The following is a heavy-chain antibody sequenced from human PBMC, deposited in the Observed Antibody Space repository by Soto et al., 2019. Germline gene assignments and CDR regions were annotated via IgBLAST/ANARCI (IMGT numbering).Heavy chain of an antibody. CDR1: GFTFDDHG. J-gene: IGHJ6*02. Sequence: EVHLVESGGGLVQPGRSLRLSCAASGFTFDDHGMHWVRQGPGRGLEWVSGISWNSETTGYADSVKGRFTISRDNAKNSLYLQMNSLRAEDTALYYCAKDEGGVLSVAKGGSYAYYGMDVWGQGTTVTVSS. CDR3: AKDEGGVLSVAKGGSYAYYGMDV. D-gene: IGHD3-16*01. CDR2: ISWNSETT. V-gene: IGHV3-9*01.